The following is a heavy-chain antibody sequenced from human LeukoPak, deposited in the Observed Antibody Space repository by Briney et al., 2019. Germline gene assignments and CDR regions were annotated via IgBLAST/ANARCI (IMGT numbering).Heavy chain of an antibody. D-gene: IGHD3-22*01. CDR2: ISDIGSI. CDR1: GGSISSYY. CDR3: ARHYNDRSGYYHFDH. V-gene: IGHV4-59*08. J-gene: IGHJ4*02. Sequence: PSETLSLTCTVSGGSISSYYWSWIRQPPGKGLEWIAYISDIGSINYNPSLKSRVTISVDTSRNKFSLKLTSVTAADTAVYYCARHYNDRSGYYHFDHWGQGTLVTVSS.